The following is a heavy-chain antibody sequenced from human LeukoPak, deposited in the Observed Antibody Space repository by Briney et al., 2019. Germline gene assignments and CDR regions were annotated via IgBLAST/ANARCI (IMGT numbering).Heavy chain of an antibody. V-gene: IGHV1-58*01. CDR3: GADSMPRGVFSYAFDI. CDR1: GYTFTSSA. J-gene: IGHJ3*02. CDR2: IVVGSGDT. D-gene: IGHD3-10*01. Sequence: ASVKVSCKASGYTFTSSAVQWVRQARGQRLEWIGWIVVGSGDTNSAQKFQERVTITRDMSTRTAYMELSSLRSEDTAVYYCGADSMPRGVFSYAFDIWGQGTMVTVSS.